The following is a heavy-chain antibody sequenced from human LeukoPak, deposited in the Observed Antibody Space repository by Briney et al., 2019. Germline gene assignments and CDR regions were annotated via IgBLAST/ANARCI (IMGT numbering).Heavy chain of an antibody. Sequence: ASVKVSCKSSGYTFTTYYMHWVRQAPGQGLEWMGIISPGRGTRSYAQKFQSRVTITRETSTTTVYMDLSSLRSEDTSVYYCARELSSGYYYFDYWGQGTLVTVSS. D-gene: IGHD3-22*01. J-gene: IGHJ4*02. CDR2: ISPGRGTR. V-gene: IGHV1-46*03. CDR3: ARELSSGYYYFDY. CDR1: GYTFTTYY.